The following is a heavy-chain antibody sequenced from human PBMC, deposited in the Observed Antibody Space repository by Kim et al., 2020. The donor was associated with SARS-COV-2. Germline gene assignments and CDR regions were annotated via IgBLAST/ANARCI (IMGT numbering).Heavy chain of an antibody. J-gene: IGHJ6*02. D-gene: IGHD2-2*01. Sequence: ASVKVSCKASGYTFTSYAMYWVRQAPGQRLEWMGWINAANGNTAYSQKFQGRVSISRDTSASTAYMELSSLTSDDSGVYYCGRFGFCSSTTCHAPEYNYYNGMDVWGQGTTVTVSS. V-gene: IGHV1-3*01. CDR2: INAANGNT. CDR3: GRFGFCSSTTCHAPEYNYYNGMDV. CDR1: GYTFTSYA.